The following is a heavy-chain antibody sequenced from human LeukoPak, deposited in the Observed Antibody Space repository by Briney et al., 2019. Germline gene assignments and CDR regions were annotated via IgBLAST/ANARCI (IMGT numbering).Heavy chain of an antibody. V-gene: IGHV1-18*04. J-gene: IGHJ4*02. CDR1: GYTFTSYG. CDR2: ISAYNGNT. CDR3: ARVPGIAAYYFDY. D-gene: IGHD6-25*01. Sequence: ASVKVSCEASGYTFTSYGISWVRQAPGQGLEWMGWISAYNGNTNYAQKLQGRVTMTTDTSTSTAYVELRSLRSDDTAVYYCARVPGIAAYYFDYWGQGTLVTVSS.